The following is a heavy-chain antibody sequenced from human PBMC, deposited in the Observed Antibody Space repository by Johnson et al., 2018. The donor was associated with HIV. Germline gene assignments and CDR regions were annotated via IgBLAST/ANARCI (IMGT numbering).Heavy chain of an antibody. CDR3: AKGVENFSYVWNDAFDI. V-gene: IGHV3-30-3*01. CDR2: ISYDGSNK. CDR1: GFTFSSYA. J-gene: IGHJ3*02. D-gene: IGHD3-16*01. Sequence: QVQLVESGGGLVQPGRSLRLSCAASGFTFSSYAMHWVRQAPGKGLEWVAVISYDGSNKYNVHFTKGRFTISRDNSKDILYLQMNSLRPEDTAVYFCAKGVENFSYVWNDAFDIWGQGTIVTVSS.